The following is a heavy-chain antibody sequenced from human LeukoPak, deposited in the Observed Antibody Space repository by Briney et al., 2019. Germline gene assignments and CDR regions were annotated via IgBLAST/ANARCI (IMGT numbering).Heavy chain of an antibody. CDR1: GGTFSNYA. J-gene: IGHJ4*02. CDR3: ARGWIAETTVVTSYNY. CDR2: IIPIFGTA. D-gene: IGHD4-23*01. V-gene: IGHV1-69*13. Sequence: ASVKVFCKASGGTFSNYAVNWVRQAPGQGLEWMGGIIPIFGTAHYAQKFQGRVTITADESTSTAFMQLSSLRSEDTAMYYCARGWIAETTVVTSYNYWGQGTLVTVSS.